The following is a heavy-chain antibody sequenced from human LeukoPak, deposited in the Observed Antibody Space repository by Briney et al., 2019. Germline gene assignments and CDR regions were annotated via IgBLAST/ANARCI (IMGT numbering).Heavy chain of an antibody. Sequence: PGGSLRLSCAASGFTFSSYGMHWVRQAPGKGLEWVAVIWYDGSNKYYADSVKGRFTISRDNSKNTLYPQMNSLRAEDTAVYYCARSPNSSGWYLDYWGQGTLVTVSS. J-gene: IGHJ4*02. V-gene: IGHV3-33*01. CDR1: GFTFSSYG. D-gene: IGHD6-19*01. CDR2: IWYDGSNK. CDR3: ARSPNSSGWYLDY.